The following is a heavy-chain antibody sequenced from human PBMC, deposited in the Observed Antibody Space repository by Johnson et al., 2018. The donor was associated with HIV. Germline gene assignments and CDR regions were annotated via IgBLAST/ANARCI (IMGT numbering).Heavy chain of an antibody. D-gene: IGHD1-1*01. V-gene: IGHV3-30*18. J-gene: IGHJ3*02. CDR2: ISYDGSNK. CDR1: GFTFSSYA. Sequence: QVQLVESGGGVVQPGRSLRLSCAASGFTFSSYAIHWVRQAPGKGLEWVAVISYDGSNKYYADSVKGRFTISRDNSKNTLYLQMNTLRAEDMAVYYCAKPRGVWNHAFDIWGQGTMVTVSS. CDR3: AKPRGVWNHAFDI.